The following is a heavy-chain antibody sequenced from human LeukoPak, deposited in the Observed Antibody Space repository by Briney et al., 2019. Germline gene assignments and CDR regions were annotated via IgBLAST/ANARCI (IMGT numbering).Heavy chain of an antibody. CDR2: ISSGSSSI. Sequence: GGSLRLSCAASGFTFSSCSMNWVRQAPGKGLKWVSYISSGSSSIYYADSVKGRFTISRDNAENSLYLQMNSLRDEDTAVYYCARGRATGRSGGDYWGQGTLVTVSS. V-gene: IGHV3-48*02. J-gene: IGHJ4*02. CDR1: GFTFSSCS. D-gene: IGHD3-9*01. CDR3: ARGRATGRSGGDY.